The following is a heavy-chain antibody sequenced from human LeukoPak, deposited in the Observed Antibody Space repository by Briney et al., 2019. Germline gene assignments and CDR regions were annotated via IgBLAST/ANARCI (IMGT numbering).Heavy chain of an antibody. CDR3: ARDRGSSGWVFDR. V-gene: IGHV6-1*01. CDR1: GDSVSSNIAA. Sequence: SQTLSLTCAISGDSVSSNIAAWNWIRQSPSRGLEWLGRTFYRSMWYNDYALSVKRRITINPDTSKNQFSLQLNSVTPEDTAVYYCARDRGSSGWVFDRWGQGTLVTVSS. CDR2: TFYRSMWYN. J-gene: IGHJ4*02. D-gene: IGHD6-19*01.